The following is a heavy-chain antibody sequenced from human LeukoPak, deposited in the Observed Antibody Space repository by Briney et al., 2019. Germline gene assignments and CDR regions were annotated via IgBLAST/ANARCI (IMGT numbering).Heavy chain of an antibody. CDR1: GFTFSTYA. J-gene: IGHJ4*02. V-gene: IGHV3-23*01. D-gene: IGHD3-16*02. Sequence: GGSLRLSCAASGFTFSTYAMSWVRQAPGKGLELVSSISGSGSSTSYADSVKGLFTISRDNSKNTLDLQMNRLRAEATAIYYCAKGSLRLGELSSWTIDYWGQGTLVTVSS. CDR2: ISGSGSST. CDR3: AKGSLRLGELSSWTIDY.